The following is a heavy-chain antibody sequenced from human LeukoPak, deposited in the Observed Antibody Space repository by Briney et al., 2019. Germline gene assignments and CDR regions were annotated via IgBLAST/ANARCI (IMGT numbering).Heavy chain of an antibody. D-gene: IGHD2-2*01. J-gene: IGHJ4*02. Sequence: PGGSLRLSCVVSGFTLSSDWMSWVRQAPGKGLEWVANIKKDGIEKYYVEPVKGRFTISRDNAKNSLYLQMNSLRAEDTAVYYCARGRYSSRSGGYYFDIWGQGTLVTVSS. CDR3: ARGRYSSRSGGYYFDI. V-gene: IGHV3-7*01. CDR2: IKKDGIEK. CDR1: GFTLSSDW.